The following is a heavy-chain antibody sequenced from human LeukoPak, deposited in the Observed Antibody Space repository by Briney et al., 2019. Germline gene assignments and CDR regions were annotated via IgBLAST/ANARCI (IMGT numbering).Heavy chain of an antibody. V-gene: IGHV6-1*01. J-gene: IGHJ4*02. Sequence: SQTLSLTCGISGDSVSSNTAAWNWIRQSPSTGLEWLGRTYYRSKWYNNYAVSVKSRITINPDSSKNQVSLQLNSVTPEDTAMYYCARENSRGRFDYWGQGTLATVSS. D-gene: IGHD6-19*01. CDR3: ARENSRGRFDY. CDR2: TYYRSKWYN. CDR1: GDSVSSNTAA.